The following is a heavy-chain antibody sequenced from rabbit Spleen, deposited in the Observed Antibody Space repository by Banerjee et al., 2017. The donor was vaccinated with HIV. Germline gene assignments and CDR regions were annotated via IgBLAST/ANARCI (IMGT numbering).Heavy chain of an antibody. Sequence: QEQLVESGGGLVQPGGSLKVSCKASGFDFSSYGVSWVRQAPGKGLKWIGFIDPLFGSTYYASGGNGLFTISSHNAQNTLYLQLHSLTAADTATYFCVRGASGSGYYSLWGPGTLVTVS. CDR3: VRGASGSGYYSL. J-gene: IGHJ6*01. D-gene: IGHD1-1*01. CDR1: GFDFSSYG. V-gene: IGHV1S47*01. CDR2: IDPLFGST.